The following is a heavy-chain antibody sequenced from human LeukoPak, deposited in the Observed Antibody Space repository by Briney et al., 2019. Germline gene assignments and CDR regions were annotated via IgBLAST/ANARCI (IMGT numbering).Heavy chain of an antibody. CDR3: TRDVIMGYQQGYFDP. J-gene: IGHJ5*02. CDR1: GYSFIDYY. V-gene: IGHV1-2*02. Sequence: ASVKVSCKASGYSFIDYYIHWVRQAPGQGLECMGWMNPRTGDTRYEEKFQGRVAMTRETSITTAYMELSGLNSDDTAMYLCTRDVIMGYQQGYFDPWGQGTLVTVSS. CDR2: MNPRTGDT. D-gene: IGHD2-8*01.